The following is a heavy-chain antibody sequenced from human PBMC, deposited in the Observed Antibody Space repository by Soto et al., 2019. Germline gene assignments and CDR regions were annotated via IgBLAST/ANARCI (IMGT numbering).Heavy chain of an antibody. CDR3: AKDRRAGFYVSGTYYNV. J-gene: IGHJ4*02. Sequence: PGGSLRLPCAASGFTFNTYAMSWVRQAPGKGLEWVSVISGSGGTTYYADSMKGRFTISRDNSKNTLYLQMNSLRAEDTAVYYCAKDRRAGFYVSGTYYNVWGQGIQVTVSS. V-gene: IGHV3-23*01. CDR1: GFTFNTYA. CDR2: ISGSGGTT. D-gene: IGHD3-10*01.